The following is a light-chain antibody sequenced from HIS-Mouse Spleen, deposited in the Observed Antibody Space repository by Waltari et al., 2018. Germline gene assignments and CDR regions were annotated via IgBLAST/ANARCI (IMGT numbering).Light chain of an antibody. CDR2: EDS. Sequence: SYELTQPPSVSVSPGQTASITCSGEALPKKSAYWYQHKSGQAPLLVIYEDSKRPPGIPERFSGSSSGTMATLTISGAQVEDEADYYCYSTDSSGNHRVFGGGTKLTVL. V-gene: IGLV3-10*01. CDR3: YSTDSSGNHRV. J-gene: IGLJ2*01. CDR1: ALPKKS.